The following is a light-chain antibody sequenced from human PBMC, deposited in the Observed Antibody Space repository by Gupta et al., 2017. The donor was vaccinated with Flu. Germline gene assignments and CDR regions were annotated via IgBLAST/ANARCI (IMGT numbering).Light chain of an antibody. CDR3: AACDDSLSGGV. J-gene: IGLJ3*02. V-gene: IGLV1-47*02. CDR2: SDN. Sequence: QSVLTHPTSASGTPVQRLTISFSGSSSNFGSNYVYWYQQLPGTAPKLLIYSDNQRPSGVPDRFSGSKSGTTASLSISGLQSEDEADYYCAACDDSLSGGVFGGGTKLTVL. CDR1: SSNFGSNY.